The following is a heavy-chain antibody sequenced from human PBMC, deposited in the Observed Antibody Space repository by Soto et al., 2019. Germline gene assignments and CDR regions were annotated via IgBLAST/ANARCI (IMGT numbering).Heavy chain of an antibody. CDR2: IKQDGSEK. Sequence: GGSLRLSCAASGFTFSSYWMTWVRQAPGKGLEWVANIKQDGSEKYYVDSVKGRFTISRDNAKNSLYLQMNGLRAEDTAVYYCARGRYYYDSSPYYFDEWGQGILVTVSS. V-gene: IGHV3-7*01. D-gene: IGHD3-22*01. CDR1: GFTFSSYW. CDR3: ARGRYYYDSSPYYFDE. J-gene: IGHJ4*02.